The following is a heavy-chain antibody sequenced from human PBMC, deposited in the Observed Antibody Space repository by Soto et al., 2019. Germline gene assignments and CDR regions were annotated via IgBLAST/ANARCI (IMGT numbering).Heavy chain of an antibody. V-gene: IGHV4-4*07. CDR1: GGSMSSYY. D-gene: IGHD3-3*01. J-gene: IGHJ4*02. Sequence: PSETLSLTCTVSGGSMSSYYWIWIRQPAGKGLEWIGRIYSSGSTNYTPSLKSRVTMSVDTSKNQFSLKLRSVTAADTAVYYCARRKYEAFDYWGQGTLVTVSS. CDR2: IYSSGST. CDR3: ARRKYEAFDY.